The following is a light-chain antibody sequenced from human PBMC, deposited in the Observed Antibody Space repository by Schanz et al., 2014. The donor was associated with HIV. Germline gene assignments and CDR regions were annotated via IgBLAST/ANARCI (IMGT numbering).Light chain of an antibody. CDR2: AAS. CDR3: QQLGSYPLT. V-gene: IGKV1-9*01. Sequence: IQLTQSPSSLSASVGDRVTITCRASQGIGTYLAWYQQEPGKAPKLLISAASTLQSGVPSRFSGSASGTEFTLTISSLQPDDFATYYCQQLGSYPLTFGGGTKVDIK. J-gene: IGKJ4*01. CDR1: QGIGTY.